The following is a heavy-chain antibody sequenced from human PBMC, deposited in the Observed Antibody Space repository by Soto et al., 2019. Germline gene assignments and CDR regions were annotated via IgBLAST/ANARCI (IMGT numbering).Heavy chain of an antibody. D-gene: IGHD6-6*01. CDR2: ISYDGSNK. V-gene: IGHV3-30-3*01. J-gene: IGHJ4*02. CDR1: GFTFSSYA. CDR3: ARDRPWYSSSEGPHHPPHDY. Sequence: GGSLRLSCAASGFTFSSYAMHWVRQAPGKGLEWVAVISYDGSNKYYADSVKGRFTISRDNSKNTLYLQMNSLRAEDTAVYYCARDRPWYSSSEGPHHPPHDYWGQGTLVTVSS.